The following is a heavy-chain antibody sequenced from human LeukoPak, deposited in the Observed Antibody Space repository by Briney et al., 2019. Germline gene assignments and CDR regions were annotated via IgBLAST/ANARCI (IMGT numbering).Heavy chain of an antibody. CDR3: AKGKRIYNN. CDR2: ISSSGSTI. D-gene: IGHD1-1*01. J-gene: IGHJ4*02. Sequence: GGSLRLSCTASGFTFGDYAMSWVRQAPGKGLEWVSYISSSGSTIYSADSVKGRFTISRDNANNSLYLQMNSLKAEDTALYYCAKGKRIYNNWGQGTLVTVSS. V-gene: IGHV3-11*01. CDR1: GFTFGDYA.